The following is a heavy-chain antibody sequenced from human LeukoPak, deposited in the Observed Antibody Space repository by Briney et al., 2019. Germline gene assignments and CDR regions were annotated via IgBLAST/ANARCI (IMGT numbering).Heavy chain of an antibody. CDR2: IRYDGSNK. D-gene: IGHD4-17*01. J-gene: IGHJ4*02. CDR1: GSTFSSYG. Sequence: GGSLRLSCAASGSTFSSYGMHWVRQAPGKGLEWVAFIRYDGSNKYYADSVKGRFTISRDNSKNTLYLQMNSLRAEDTAVYYCAKDRDDYATYWGQGTLVTVSS. CDR3: AKDRDDYATY. V-gene: IGHV3-30*02.